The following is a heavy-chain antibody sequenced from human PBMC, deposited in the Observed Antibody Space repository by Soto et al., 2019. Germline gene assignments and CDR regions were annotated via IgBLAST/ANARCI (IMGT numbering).Heavy chain of an antibody. CDR2: IIPIFGTA. CDR3: AREAEVVVPAAMGGDYYYYGMDV. V-gene: IGHV1-69*13. D-gene: IGHD2-2*01. J-gene: IGHJ6*02. CDR1: GGTISRYA. Sequence: SVKVSCKTSGGTISRYAVSWVRQAPGQGLEWMGGIIPIFGTANYAQKFQGRVTITADESTSTAYMELSSLRSEDTAVYYCAREAEVVVPAAMGGDYYYYGMDVWGQGTTVTVSS.